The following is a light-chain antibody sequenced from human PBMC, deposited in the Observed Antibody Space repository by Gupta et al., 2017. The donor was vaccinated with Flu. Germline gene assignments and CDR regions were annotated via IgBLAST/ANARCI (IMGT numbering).Light chain of an antibody. CDR1: KMGSET. CDR2: DDD. CDR3: QVWDTASDHWR. Sequence: GQTTSIAGGGKKMGSETVHWYQQKPGQAPVLVLYDDDFRPSGIPERFSGSNSGNTATLTIRRVEAGDEADYYCQVWDTASDHWRVGAGTTLTVL. J-gene: IGLJ2*01. V-gene: IGLV3-21*02.